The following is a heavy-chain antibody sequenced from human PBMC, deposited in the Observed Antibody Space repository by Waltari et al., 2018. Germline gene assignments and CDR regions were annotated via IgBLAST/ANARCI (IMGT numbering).Heavy chain of an antibody. CDR3: ARDLGGSYRYNWFDP. V-gene: IGHV1-3*01. D-gene: IGHD3-16*02. Sequence: QVQLVQSGAEVKKPGASVKVSCKASGYTFTSYAMHWVRQAPGQRLEWMGWINACNGNTKYSQKFQGRVTITRDTSASTAYMELSSLRSEDTAVYYCARDLGGSYRYNWFDPWGQGTLVTVSS. J-gene: IGHJ5*02. CDR2: INACNGNT. CDR1: GYTFTSYA.